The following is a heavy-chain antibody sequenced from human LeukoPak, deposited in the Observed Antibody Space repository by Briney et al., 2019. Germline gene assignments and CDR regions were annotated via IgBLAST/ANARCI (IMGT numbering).Heavy chain of an antibody. V-gene: IGHV3-30*18. CDR3: AKDGGYFDY. CDR2: ISYDGSTK. Sequence: GGSLRLSCAASGFTFSSYGMHWVRQAPGKGLEWVAVISYDGSTKYYADSVKGRFTISRDNSKNTLYLQMNSLRAEDTAVYYCAKDGGYFDYWGQGTLVTVSS. D-gene: IGHD3-3*01. J-gene: IGHJ4*02. CDR1: GFTFSSYG.